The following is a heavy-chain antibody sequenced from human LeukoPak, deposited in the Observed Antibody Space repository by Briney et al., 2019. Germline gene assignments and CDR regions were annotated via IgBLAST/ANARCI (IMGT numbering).Heavy chain of an antibody. CDR1: GFTFGSYW. J-gene: IGHJ4*02. D-gene: IGHD2-8*02. Sequence: PGGPLRLSCASPGFTFGSYWMHWVRKGPGKGLVWVSRINTDGSNTTYADSVKGRFTISRDNAKNTLYLQMNSLRAEHTAVYYCARGLLGIDYWGQGTLVTVSS. CDR2: INTDGSNT. CDR3: ARGLLGIDY. V-gene: IGHV3-74*01.